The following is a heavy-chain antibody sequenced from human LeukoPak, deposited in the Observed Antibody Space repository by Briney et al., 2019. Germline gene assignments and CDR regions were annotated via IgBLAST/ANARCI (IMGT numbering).Heavy chain of an antibody. D-gene: IGHD2-2*01. V-gene: IGHV4-4*07. CDR3: ARGQYHLLYWYFDL. CDR1: GGSISSYY. J-gene: IGHJ2*01. Sequence: SETLSLTCTVSGGSISSYYWSWIRQPAGKGLEWIGRIYSSGSTNYNPSLKRRVTMSVDTSKNQFSLKLSSVTAADTAVYYCARGQYHLLYWYFDLWGRGTLVTVSS. CDR2: IYSSGST.